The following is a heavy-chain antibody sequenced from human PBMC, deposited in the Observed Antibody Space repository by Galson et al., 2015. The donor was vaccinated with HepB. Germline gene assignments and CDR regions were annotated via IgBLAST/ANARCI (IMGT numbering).Heavy chain of an antibody. CDR1: GFSLSTSGVG. CDR2: IYWDDDK. V-gene: IGHV2-5*02. J-gene: IGHJ1*01. CDR3: AHRLQRITMVRGVILPSLAEYFQH. Sequence: PALVKPTQTLTLTCTFSGFSLSTSGVGVGWIRQPPGKALEWLALIYWDDDKRYSPSLKSRLTITKDTSKNQVVLTMTNMDPVDTATYYCAHRLQRITMVRGVILPSLAEYFQHWGQGTLVTVSS. D-gene: IGHD3-10*01.